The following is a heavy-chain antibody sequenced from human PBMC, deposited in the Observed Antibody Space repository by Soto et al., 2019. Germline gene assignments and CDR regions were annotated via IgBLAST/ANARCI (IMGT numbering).Heavy chain of an antibody. CDR2: ISYDGSNK. J-gene: IGHJ4*02. D-gene: IGHD6-13*01. V-gene: IGHV3-30-3*01. Sequence: GGSLRLSCAASGFTFSSYAMHWVRQAPGKGLEWVAVISYDGSNKYYADSVKGRFTISRDNSKNTLYLQMNSLRAEDTAVYYCAGPYSRATFLPFDYWGQGTLVTVSS. CDR3: AGPYSRATFLPFDY. CDR1: GFTFSSYA.